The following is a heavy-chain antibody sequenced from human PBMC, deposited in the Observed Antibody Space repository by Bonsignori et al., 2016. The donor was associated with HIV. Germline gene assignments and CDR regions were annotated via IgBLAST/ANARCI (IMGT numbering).Heavy chain of an antibody. J-gene: IGHJ4*02. Sequence: WIRQPPGKGLEWVGRIKVKLDGGTTEYAAAVKGRFIISRDDSENTLHLQMSSLKTEDTGVYYCATVAGKIDYWGQGTLVTVSS. CDR3: ATVAGKIDY. CDR2: IKVKLDGGTT. V-gene: IGHV3-15*07.